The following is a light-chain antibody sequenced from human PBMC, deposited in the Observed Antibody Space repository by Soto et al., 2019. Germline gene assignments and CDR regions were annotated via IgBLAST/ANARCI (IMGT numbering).Light chain of an antibody. V-gene: IGKV1-5*01. CDR3: HTYNSYSLHT. CDR2: DAS. J-gene: IGKJ2*01. CDR1: QSVSRR. Sequence: DIQMTQSPSTLSASVGDRITITCRASQSVSRRLAWFQQKPGKAPKLLIYDASSLESGVPSRFSGRGSLTEFTLAISSLQPDDCATYYCHTYNSYSLHTFGQGTKLEIK.